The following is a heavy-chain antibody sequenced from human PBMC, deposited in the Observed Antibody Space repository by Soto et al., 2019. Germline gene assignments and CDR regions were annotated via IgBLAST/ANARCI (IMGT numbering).Heavy chain of an antibody. Sequence: QVQLVQSGAEVKKPGASVKVSCKASGDTFTDYYIHWVRQAPGQGLEWMGTVNPSGGHTTYAQHFLGRIVMTRDTSTSTLYMGLTSLASEDTAVYYCARGGLVVVVTAALDYWGQGTLVTVSS. CDR3: ARGGLVVVVTAALDY. D-gene: IGHD2-21*02. CDR2: VNPSGGHT. CDR1: GDTFTDYY. V-gene: IGHV1-46*01. J-gene: IGHJ4*02.